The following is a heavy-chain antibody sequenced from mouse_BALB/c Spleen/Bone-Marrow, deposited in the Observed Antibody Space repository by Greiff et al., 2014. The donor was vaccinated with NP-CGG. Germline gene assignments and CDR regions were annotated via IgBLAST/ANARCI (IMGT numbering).Heavy chain of an antibody. CDR3: TRSLRRYFDY. V-gene: IGHV1-9*01. Sequence: QVQLQQSGAELMEPGASVKISCKASGYTFSHYWIEWVKQRPGHGLEWIGEILPGNGSTKYNEKFKGKATITADTSSSTAYMQLSSLTSEDSAVYYCTRSLRRYFDYWGQGTTLTVSS. J-gene: IGHJ2*01. CDR1: GYTFSHYW. CDR2: ILPGNGST. D-gene: IGHD1-2*01.